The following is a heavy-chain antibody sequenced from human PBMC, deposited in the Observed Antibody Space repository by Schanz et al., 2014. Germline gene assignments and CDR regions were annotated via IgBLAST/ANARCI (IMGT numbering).Heavy chain of an antibody. CDR2: IHTGSGNT. Sequence: QVQLVQSGPEVKKPGASVKVSCQASGYTFAGHAVHRVRQAPGQGPEWVGWIHTGSGNTKYSQKFEGRVTITRDTSASIVYMELSSLRSEDTAVFFCASGEARVTSSGVVIVPMNVWGKGTTVIVSS. CDR3: ASGEARVTSSGVVIVPMNV. V-gene: IGHV1-3*04. J-gene: IGHJ6*03. D-gene: IGHD3-3*01. CDR1: GYTFAGHA.